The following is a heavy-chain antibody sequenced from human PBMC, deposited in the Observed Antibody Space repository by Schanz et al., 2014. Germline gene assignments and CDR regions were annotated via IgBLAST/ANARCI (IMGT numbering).Heavy chain of an antibody. J-gene: IGHJ4*02. V-gene: IGHV3-23*01. Sequence: EAQLLESGGGLVQPGGSLRLSCAASGFTFRGYAMSWVRQAPGRWLEWVSIISGSGGNTYYADAVRGRFTISRDNSKTTVYLQKNILRADDTAVYYCAKDAESTAVITDYFDYWGQGTLXTVSS. D-gene: IGHD5-18*01. CDR2: ISGSGGNT. CDR3: AKDAESTAVITDYFDY. CDR1: GFTFRGYA.